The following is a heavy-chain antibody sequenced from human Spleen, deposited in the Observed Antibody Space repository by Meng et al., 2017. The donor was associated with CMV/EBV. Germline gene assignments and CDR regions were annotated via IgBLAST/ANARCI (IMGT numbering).Heavy chain of an antibody. CDR2: IYRDGSST. Sequence: GESLKISCAASGFTFDDYGMSWVRQAPGKGLVWVSRIYRDGSSTSYADSVKGRFTMSRDNAKNTLYLQMNSLRAEDTAVYYCVRDNDFYAFDIWGQGTKVTVSS. J-gene: IGHJ3*02. CDR1: GFTFDDYG. V-gene: IGHV3-74*01. CDR3: VRDNDFYAFDI. D-gene: IGHD1-1*01.